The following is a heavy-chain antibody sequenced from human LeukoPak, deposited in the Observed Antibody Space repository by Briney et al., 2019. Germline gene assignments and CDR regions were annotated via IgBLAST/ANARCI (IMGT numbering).Heavy chain of an antibody. Sequence: PSETLSLTCSASGASTSSRYWSWIRQSPGRTLEWIGHIYNGRDTKYNPSLTSPVTISVDTSKNQFSLSLTSVTAADTAIYYCAQTTGWPGFDFWGPGALVIVSS. CDR3: AQTTGWPGFDF. V-gene: IGHV4-4*08. CDR1: GASTSSRY. J-gene: IGHJ4*02. D-gene: IGHD6-19*01. CDR2: IYNGRDT.